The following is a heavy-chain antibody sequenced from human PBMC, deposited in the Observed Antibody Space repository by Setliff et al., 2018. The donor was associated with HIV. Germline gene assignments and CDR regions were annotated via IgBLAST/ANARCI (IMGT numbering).Heavy chain of an antibody. Sequence: PSETLSLTCTVSGGSISSGSYYWSWIRQPAGKGLEWTGRMYTSGSTFYNPSLKSRVTISVDTSKNQFSLKLSSVTAAGTAVYYCARERKPWYYYDSSGYYFYWYFDLWGRGTLVTVSS. CDR2: MYTSGST. V-gene: IGHV4-61*02. J-gene: IGHJ2*01. CDR3: ARERKPWYYYDSSGYYFYWYFDL. CDR1: GGSISSGSYY. D-gene: IGHD3-22*01.